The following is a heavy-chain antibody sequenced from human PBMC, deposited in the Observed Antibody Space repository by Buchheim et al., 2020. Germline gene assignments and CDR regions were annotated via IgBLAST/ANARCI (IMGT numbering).Heavy chain of an antibody. Sequence: QVQLQESGPGLVKPSQTLSVTCAVSGGSISSGGYSWSWIRQPPGKGLEWIGYIYYSGSTYYNPSLKSRVTISVDTSKNQFSLKLSSVTAADTAVYYCARDPVLGSPAYYNYGMDVWGQGTT. V-gene: IGHV4-30-4*07. CDR1: GGSISSGGYS. CDR2: IYYSGST. J-gene: IGHJ6*02. D-gene: IGHD2-15*01. CDR3: ARDPVLGSPAYYNYGMDV.